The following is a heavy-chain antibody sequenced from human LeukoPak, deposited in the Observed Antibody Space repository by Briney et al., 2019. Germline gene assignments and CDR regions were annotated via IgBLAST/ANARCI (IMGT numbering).Heavy chain of an antibody. V-gene: IGHV3-7*01. CDR2: ILPDGSQK. CDR3: GRLAHNAWYAIDF. D-gene: IGHD2-2*01. J-gene: IGHJ4*02. Sequence: GGSLRLSCVVSDFTFDFYWMTWVRQAPGKGLEWLANILPDGSQKYYVDSVKGRFTISRDNPKNPLYLQINNLRAEDTAVYYCGRLAHNAWYAIDFWGQGTLVTVSS. CDR1: DFTFDFYW.